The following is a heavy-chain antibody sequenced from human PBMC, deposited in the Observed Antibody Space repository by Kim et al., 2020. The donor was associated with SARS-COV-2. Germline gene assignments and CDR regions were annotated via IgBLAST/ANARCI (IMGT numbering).Heavy chain of an antibody. CDR1: GFTFSSYA. V-gene: IGHV3-23*01. CDR3: AKGYGSAPYYQVLYWYF. D-gene: IGHD3-10*01. J-gene: IGHJ2*01. Sequence: GGSLRLSCAASGFTFSSYAMSWVRQAPGKGLEWVSGISGSGSSTSYADSVKGRFTISRDNSKNTLYLQMNSLRDVDTAAYFCAKGYGSAPYYQVLYWYF. CDR2: ISGSGSST.